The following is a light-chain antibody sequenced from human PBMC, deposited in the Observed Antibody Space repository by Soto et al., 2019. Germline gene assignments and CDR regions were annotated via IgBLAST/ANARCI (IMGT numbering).Light chain of an antibody. J-gene: IGLJ2*01. CDR1: SSDVGNYNY. CDR3: SSYTSSTTLSVV. V-gene: IGLV2-14*01. Sequence: QSALTQPASVSGSPGQSITISCTGTSSDVGNYNYVSWYQQHPGKAPKLMIYGVTNRPSGVSNRFSGSKSGNTASLTISGLQAEDEAVYYCSSYTSSTTLSVVFGGGTKLTVL. CDR2: GVT.